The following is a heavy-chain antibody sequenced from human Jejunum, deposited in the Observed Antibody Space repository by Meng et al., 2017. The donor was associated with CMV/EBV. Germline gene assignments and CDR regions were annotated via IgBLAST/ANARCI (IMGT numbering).Heavy chain of an antibody. D-gene: IGHD1-14*01. J-gene: IGHJ2*01. CDR2: ISHSGAT. CDR3: AKDVNPLNWFFDV. V-gene: IGHV4-39*07. Sequence: QLQESGPGLVKPSGTLSLSCTVSGVSISSSYHYWAWVRQSPGKGLEWIGSISHSGATYYTPSLTSRLTMSVDTSKNQFSLKLSFVTAADTAVYYCAKDVNPLNWFFDVWGRGTLVTVSS. CDR1: GVSISSSYHY.